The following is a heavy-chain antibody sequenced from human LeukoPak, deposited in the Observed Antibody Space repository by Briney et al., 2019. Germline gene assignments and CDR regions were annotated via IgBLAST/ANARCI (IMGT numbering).Heavy chain of an antibody. V-gene: IGHV4-38-2*01. CDR2: LYHSDSI. D-gene: IGHD6-13*01. CDR3: ARQHDSYHYYYVDV. Sequence: SETLSLTCAVSGYSISSGHYWIWIRQPPGKGLEWIGSLYHSDSIYYNPSLESRVTMSVDTSKNQFSLKLSFVTAADTAVYYCARQHDSYHYYYVDVWGKGTTVTVSS. J-gene: IGHJ6*03. CDR1: GYSISSGHY.